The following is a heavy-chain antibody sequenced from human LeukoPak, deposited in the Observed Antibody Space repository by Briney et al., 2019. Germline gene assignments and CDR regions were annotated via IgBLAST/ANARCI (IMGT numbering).Heavy chain of an antibody. Sequence: GWSLRLSCAASGFTFSSYAMSWVRQAPGKGLEWVSAISGSGGSTYYADSVKGRFTISRDNSKNTLYLQMNSLRAEDTAVYYCAKGARYCSGGSCYSDDAFDIWGQGTMVTVSS. D-gene: IGHD2-15*01. V-gene: IGHV3-23*01. CDR2: ISGSGGST. J-gene: IGHJ3*02. CDR3: AKGARYCSGGSCYSDDAFDI. CDR1: GFTFSSYA.